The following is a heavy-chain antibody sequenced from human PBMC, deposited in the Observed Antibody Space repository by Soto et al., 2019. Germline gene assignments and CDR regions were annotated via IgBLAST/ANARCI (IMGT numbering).Heavy chain of an antibody. J-gene: IGHJ4*02. D-gene: IGHD5-12*01. CDR1: GASISSYD. Sequence: SETLSLTCTVSGASISSYDWSWIRRPPGKGLEWIGHISYSGSTNYKPSLKSRVTISVDTSKKQFSLKLTSVTAADTAVYYCARGRDGYNYPNFDYWGQGTLVTVSS. CDR3: ARGRDGYNYPNFDY. CDR2: ISYSGST. V-gene: IGHV4-59*01.